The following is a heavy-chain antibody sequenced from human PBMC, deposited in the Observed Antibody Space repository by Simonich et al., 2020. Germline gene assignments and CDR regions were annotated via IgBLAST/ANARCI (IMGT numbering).Heavy chain of an antibody. CDR3: ARNGLVGILKAFDI. D-gene: IGHD2-21*01. Sequence: QVQLVQSGAEVKKPGASVKVSCKASGYTFTGYYMHWVRQAPGQGLEWMGWIKPNSGGTNDAQKFQGRVTLTRDTSISTAYMELSRLRSDDTAVYYCARNGLVGILKAFDIWGQGTMVTVSS. CDR2: IKPNSGGT. V-gene: IGHV1-2*02. CDR1: GYTFTGYY. J-gene: IGHJ3*02.